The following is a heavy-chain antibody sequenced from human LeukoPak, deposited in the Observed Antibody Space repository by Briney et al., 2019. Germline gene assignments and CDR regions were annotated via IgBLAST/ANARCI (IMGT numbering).Heavy chain of an antibody. Sequence: SETLSLTCAVYGGSFSGYYWSWIRQPPGKGLEWIGEINHSGSTNYNPSLKSRVTISVDTSKNQFSLKLSSVTAADTAVCYCARLESAAAGNRWFDPWGQGILVTVSS. D-gene: IGHD6-13*01. J-gene: IGHJ5*02. CDR3: ARLESAAAGNRWFDP. CDR2: INHSGST. V-gene: IGHV4-34*01. CDR1: GGSFSGYY.